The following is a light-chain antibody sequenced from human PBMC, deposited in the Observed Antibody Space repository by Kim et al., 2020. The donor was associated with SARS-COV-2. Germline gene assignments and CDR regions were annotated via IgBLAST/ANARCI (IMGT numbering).Light chain of an antibody. CDR3: ATWDVSLNGWV. V-gene: IGLV1-44*01. CDR1: KSNPGLHF. J-gene: IGLJ3*02. Sequence: VNISCAGRKSNPGLHFVKWYQQLPGAAPKIFIYNKNTRPSGVPDRFSGSRSGTSASLAISGLQSEDEADYYCATWDVSLNGWVFGGGTQLTVL. CDR2: NKN.